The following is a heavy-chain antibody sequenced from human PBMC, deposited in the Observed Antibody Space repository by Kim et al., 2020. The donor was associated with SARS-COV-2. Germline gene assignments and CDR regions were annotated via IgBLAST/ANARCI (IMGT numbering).Heavy chain of an antibody. V-gene: IGHV1-69*04. CDR1: GGTFSSYA. CDR2: IIPILGIA. D-gene: IGHD4-17*01. J-gene: IGHJ5*01. CDR3: ARVNYGDYALDS. Sequence: SVKVSCKASGGTFSSYAISWVRQAPGQGLEWMGRIIPILGIAHYAQKFQGRVTITADKFTSTANMELSRLRSEDKAVYYCARVNYGDYALDSWGQGTLV.